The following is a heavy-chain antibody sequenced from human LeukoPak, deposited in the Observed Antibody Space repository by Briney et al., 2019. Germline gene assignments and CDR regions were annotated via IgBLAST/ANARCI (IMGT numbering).Heavy chain of an antibody. J-gene: IGHJ4*02. CDR1: GFTFSSYS. V-gene: IGHV3-21*01. CDR3: ARDRTSSSSPYYFDY. CDR2: ISSSSSYI. Sequence: GGSLRLSCAASGFTFSSYSMNWVRQAPEKGLEWVSSISSSSSYIYYADSVKGRFTISRDNAKNSLYLQMNSLRAEDTAVYYCARDRTSSSSPYYFDYWGQGTLVTVSS. D-gene: IGHD6-6*01.